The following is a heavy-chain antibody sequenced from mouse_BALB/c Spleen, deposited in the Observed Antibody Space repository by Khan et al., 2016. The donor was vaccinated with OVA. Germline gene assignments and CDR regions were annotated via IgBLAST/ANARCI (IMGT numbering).Heavy chain of an antibody. V-gene: IGHV1S135*01. CDR1: GYSFTTYY. J-gene: IGHJ3*01. Sequence: VQLQQSGPELMKPGASVKISCKASGYSFTTYYIHWVKQSHGKSLEWIGYIDPFNDDTNYNQKFKGKATLTVAKSSSTAYMHLSSLTSEDSAVYYCARHGSISWSAYGGQATLVTVSA. CDR2: IDPFNDDT. D-gene: IGHD1-1*01. CDR3: ARHGSISWSAY.